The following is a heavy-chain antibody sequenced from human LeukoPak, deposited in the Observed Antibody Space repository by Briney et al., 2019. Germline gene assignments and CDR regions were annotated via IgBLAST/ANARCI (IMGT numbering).Heavy chain of an antibody. CDR3: ARDPIWFGELPDY. V-gene: IGHV3-53*01. CDR1: GFTVSSNY. D-gene: IGHD3-10*01. CDR2: INSGGST. Sequence: PGGSLRLSCAASGFTVSSNYMSWVRQAPGKGLEWVSIINSGGSTYYADSVKGRFTISRDNAKNSLYLQMNSLRAEDTAVYYCARDPIWFGELPDYWGQGTLVTVSS. J-gene: IGHJ4*02.